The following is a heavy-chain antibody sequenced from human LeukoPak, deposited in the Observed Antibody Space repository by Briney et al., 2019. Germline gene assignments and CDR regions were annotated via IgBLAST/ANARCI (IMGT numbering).Heavy chain of an antibody. CDR2: INPNSGGT. CDR3: ARDRIAGTRGDYGMDV. V-gene: IGHV1-2*02. CDR1: GYTFTGYY. D-gene: IGHD1-1*01. J-gene: IGHJ6*02. Sequence: ASVKVSCKASGYTFTGYYMQWVRQAPGQGLEWMGWINPNSGGTNYAQKFQGRVTMTRDTSISSAYMELTRLRYDDTAVYYCARDRIAGTRGDYGMDVWGQGTTVTVSS.